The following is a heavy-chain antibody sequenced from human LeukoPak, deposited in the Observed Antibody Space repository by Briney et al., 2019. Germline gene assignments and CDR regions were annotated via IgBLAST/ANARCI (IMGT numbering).Heavy chain of an antibody. Sequence: GSLRLSCAASGFTFSSYGMHWVRQAPGKGLEWVAVISYDGSNKYYADSVKGRFTISRDNSKNTLYLQMNSLRAEDTAVYYCAELGITMIGGVWGKGTTVTISS. CDR2: ISYDGSNK. V-gene: IGHV3-30*18. CDR3: AELGITMIGGV. J-gene: IGHJ6*04. CDR1: GFTFSSYG. D-gene: IGHD3-10*02.